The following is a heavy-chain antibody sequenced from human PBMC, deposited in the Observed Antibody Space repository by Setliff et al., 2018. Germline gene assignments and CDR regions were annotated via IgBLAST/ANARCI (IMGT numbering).Heavy chain of an antibody. CDR2: IHNSGVT. J-gene: IGHJ4*02. CDR1: GGSISSYD. V-gene: IGHV4-59*01. CDR3: ARSGDYYGSGSYRLGY. Sequence: SETLSLTCTVSGGSISSYDWSWIRQPPGKGLEWIGYIHNSGVTNYNPSLKSRATISVDTSKNQFSLNLSSVSAADTAVYYCARSGDYYGSGSYRLGYWGQGTLVTVSS. D-gene: IGHD3-10*01.